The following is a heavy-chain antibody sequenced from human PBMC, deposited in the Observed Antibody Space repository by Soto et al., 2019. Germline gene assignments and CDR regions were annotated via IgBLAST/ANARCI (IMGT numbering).Heavy chain of an antibody. CDR3: AKPSGSDYYYYGMDV. V-gene: IGHV3-23*01. CDR2: ISGSGGST. Sequence: PGGSLRLSCAASGFTFSRYAMSWVRQAPGKGLEWVSAISGSGGSTYYADSVKGRFTISRDNSKNTLYLQMNSLRAEETAVYYCAKPSGSDYYYYGMDVWGRGTTVTVSS. CDR1: GFTFSRYA. D-gene: IGHD1-26*01. J-gene: IGHJ6*02.